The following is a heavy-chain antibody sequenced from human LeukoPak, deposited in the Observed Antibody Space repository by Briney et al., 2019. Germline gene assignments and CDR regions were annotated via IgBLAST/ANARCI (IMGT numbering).Heavy chain of an antibody. CDR3: TRDLSSISDYYDSSGYYYWFDP. V-gene: IGHV3-49*03. CDR1: GFTFGDYA. D-gene: IGHD3-22*01. J-gene: IGHJ5*02. Sequence: GGSLRLSCTASGFTFGDYAMSWFRQAPGKGLEWVGFIRSKAYGGTTEYAASVKGRFTISRDDSKSIAYLQMNSLKTEDTAMYYCTRDLSSISDYYDSSGYYYWFDPWGQGTLVTVSS. CDR2: IRSKAYGGTT.